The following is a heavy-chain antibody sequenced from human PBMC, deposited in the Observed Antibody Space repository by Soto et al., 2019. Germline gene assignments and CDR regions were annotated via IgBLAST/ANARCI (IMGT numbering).Heavy chain of an antibody. Sequence: SETLSLTCSVSGGSISSSSYNWDWIRQPPGKGLEWIGTIYYNGDSDYNPSLKSRATISVDASDYQFSLKLSSVTAADTSIYYCARFSGNAFDIWGQGTMVTVSS. CDR1: GGSISSSSYN. V-gene: IGHV4-39*01. CDR3: ARFSGNAFDI. J-gene: IGHJ3*02. CDR2: IYYNGDS.